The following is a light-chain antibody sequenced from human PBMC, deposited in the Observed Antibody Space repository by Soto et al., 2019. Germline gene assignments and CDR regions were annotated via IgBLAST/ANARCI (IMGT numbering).Light chain of an antibody. CDR2: EDN. Sequence: NFMLTQPHSVSESPGKTVTISCTRSSGGIASNYVQWYQQRPGGAPTTVIYEDNRRPSGVPDRFSGSIDSSSNSASLTISGLKTEDEADYYWQSYDSSNHWVFGGGTKLTVL. V-gene: IGLV6-57*04. CDR3: QSYDSSNHWV. CDR1: SGGIASNY. J-gene: IGLJ3*02.